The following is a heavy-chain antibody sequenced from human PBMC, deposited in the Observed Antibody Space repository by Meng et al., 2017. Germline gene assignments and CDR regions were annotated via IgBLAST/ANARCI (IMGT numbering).Heavy chain of an antibody. CDR2: INHSGST. V-gene: IGHV4-34*01. CDR1: GGSFSDYY. CDR3: ARGPTTMAHDFDY. D-gene: IGHD4-11*01. J-gene: IGHJ4*02. Sequence: QLQEGGAGLLKPSATLSLTRVVSGGSFSDYYWSWIRQPPGKGLEWIGEINHSGSTNYNPSLESRATISVDTSQNNLSLKLSSVTAADSAVYYCARGPTTMAHDFDYWGQGTLVTVSS.